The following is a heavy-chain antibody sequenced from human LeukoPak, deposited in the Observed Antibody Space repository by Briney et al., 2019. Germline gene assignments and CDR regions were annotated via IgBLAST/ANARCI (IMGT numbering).Heavy chain of an antibody. CDR2: ISYDGSNK. V-gene: IGHV3-30*18. CDR3: VKDERSAGYFDY. Sequence: GGSLRLSCAASGFTFSSYGMHWVRQAPGKGLEWVAVISYDGSNKYYADSVKGRFTISRDNSKNTLYLQMNSLRAEDTAVYYCVKDERSAGYFDYWGQGTLVTASS. D-gene: IGHD3-3*01. CDR1: GFTFSSYG. J-gene: IGHJ4*02.